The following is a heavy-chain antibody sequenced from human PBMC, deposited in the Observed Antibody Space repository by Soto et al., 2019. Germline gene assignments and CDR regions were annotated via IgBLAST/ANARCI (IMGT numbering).Heavy chain of an antibody. J-gene: IGHJ6*02. CDR3: ARAHGPPRTYYYYYGMDV. V-gene: IGHV3-33*01. Sequence: QVQLVESGGGVVQPGRSLRLSCAASGFTFSSYGMHWVRQAPGKGLEWVAVIWYDGSNKYYADSVKGRFTISRDNSKNTLYLQMNSLRAEDTAVYYCARAHGPPRTYYYYYGMDVWGQGTTVTVSS. D-gene: IGHD4-17*01. CDR2: IWYDGSNK. CDR1: GFTFSSYG.